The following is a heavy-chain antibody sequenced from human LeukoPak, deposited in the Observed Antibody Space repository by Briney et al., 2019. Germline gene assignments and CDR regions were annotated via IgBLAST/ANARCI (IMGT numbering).Heavy chain of an antibody. J-gene: IGHJ4*02. CDR3: ARDGGAMIVVVMFDY. D-gene: IGHD3-22*01. Sequence: GGSLRLSCAASGFTFSSYAMHWVRQAPGKGLEGVAVISYDGSNKYYADSVKGRFTISRDNSKNTLYLQMNSLRAEDTAVYYCARDGGAMIVVVMFDYWGQGTLVTVSS. CDR2: ISYDGSNK. CDR1: GFTFSSYA. V-gene: IGHV3-30-3*01.